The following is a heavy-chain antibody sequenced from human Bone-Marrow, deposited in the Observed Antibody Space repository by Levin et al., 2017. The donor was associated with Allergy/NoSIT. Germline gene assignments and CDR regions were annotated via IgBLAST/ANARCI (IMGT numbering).Heavy chain of an antibody. CDR1: GGSISSGDFS. Sequence: PSETLSLTCAVSGGSISSGDFSWNWIRQPPGKGLEWIGYIYHTGSTFYNPSLQSRVTLSVDRSKNQFSLYLRSVTAADTAIYYCAGKYCRSNNGYDKNWFDPWGQGSLVTVSS. J-gene: IGHJ5*02. CDR3: AGKYCRSNNGYDKNWFDP. V-gene: IGHV4-30-2*01. D-gene: IGHD2-2*01. CDR2: IYHTGST.